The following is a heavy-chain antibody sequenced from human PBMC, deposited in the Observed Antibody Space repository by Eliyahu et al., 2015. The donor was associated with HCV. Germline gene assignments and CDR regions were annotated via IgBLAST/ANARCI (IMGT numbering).Heavy chain of an antibody. V-gene: IGHV4-34*01. CDR2: INHSGSP. J-gene: IGHJ3*02. D-gene: IGHD5-18*01. CDR1: GGSFSGYY. Sequence: QVQLQQWGAGLLKPSETLSLTCAVYGGSFSGYYWSWIRQPPGKGLEWIGEINHSGSPNYNPSLKSRVTISVDTSKNQFSLKLSSVTAADTAVYYCARSPIQLWWNDAFDIWGQGTMVTVSS. CDR3: ARSPIQLWWNDAFDI.